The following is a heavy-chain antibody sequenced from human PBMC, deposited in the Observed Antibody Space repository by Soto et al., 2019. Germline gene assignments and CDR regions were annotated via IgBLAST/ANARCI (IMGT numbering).Heavy chain of an antibody. D-gene: IGHD6-6*01. CDR3: ARAPSSSSSPLGYYYYYMDV. J-gene: IGHJ6*03. CDR2: IYYSGST. V-gene: IGHV4-59*01. Sequence: PSETLSLTCTVSGGSISSYYWSWIRQPPGKGLEWIGYIYYSGSTNYNPSLESRVTISVDTSKNQFSLKLSSVAAADTAVYYCARAPSSSSSPLGYYYYYMDVWGKGTTVTVSS. CDR1: GGSISSYY.